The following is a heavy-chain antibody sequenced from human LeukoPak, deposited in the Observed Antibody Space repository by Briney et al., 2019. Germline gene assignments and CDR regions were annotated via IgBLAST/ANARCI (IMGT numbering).Heavy chain of an antibody. J-gene: IGHJ4*02. D-gene: IGHD3-22*01. CDR2: IYHSGST. V-gene: IGHV4-30-2*01. CDR1: GGSISSGGYS. Sequence: SETLSLTCAVSGGSISSGGYSWSWIRQPPGKGLEWIGYIYHSGSTYYNPSLKSRVTISVDRSKNQFSLKLSSVTAAGTAVYYCASRYYYDSSGYPYYFDYWGQGTLVTVSS. CDR3: ASRYYYDSSGYPYYFDY.